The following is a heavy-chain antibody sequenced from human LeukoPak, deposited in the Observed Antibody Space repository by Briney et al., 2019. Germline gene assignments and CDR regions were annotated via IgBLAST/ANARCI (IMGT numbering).Heavy chain of an antibody. CDR1: GGSISSYY. Sequence: SETLSLTGTVSGGSISSYYWSWIRQPPGKGLESIGYIYYSGSTNYNPSPKSRVTISVDTSKNQFSLKLSSVTAADTAVYYCALEWELGKVDYWGQGTLVTVSS. D-gene: IGHD1-26*01. CDR3: ALEWELGKVDY. V-gene: IGHV4-59*01. CDR2: IYYSGST. J-gene: IGHJ4*02.